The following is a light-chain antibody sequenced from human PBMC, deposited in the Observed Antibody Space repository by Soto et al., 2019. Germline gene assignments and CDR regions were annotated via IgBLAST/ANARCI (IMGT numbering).Light chain of an antibody. Sequence: EIVLTQSPGIWSLSPGERASLSCGASQSISSRFLAWCQQRPGQAPRLLMYGASTRAAGIPDRFSGSGSGTDGTLTITRLEKEDSAVYFCQQYTGPTTTFGQGTRLEIK. J-gene: IGKJ5*01. CDR3: QQYTGPTTT. CDR2: GAS. CDR1: QSISSRF. V-gene: IGKV3-20*01.